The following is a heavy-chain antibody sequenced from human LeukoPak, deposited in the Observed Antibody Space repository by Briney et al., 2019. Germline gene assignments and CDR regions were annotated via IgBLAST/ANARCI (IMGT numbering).Heavy chain of an antibody. J-gene: IGHJ4*02. D-gene: IGHD4-17*01. CDR2: INPNGDT. Sequence: ASVTVSCKASGYTFTSYAMHWVRQAPGQGLEWMGWINPNGDTNYPQKVQGRVAITRNTSVSTAYMHLSRLTSDDTALYYCTRDRYGDGFAHFDYWGQGALVTVSS. CDR3: TRDRYGDGFAHFDY. V-gene: IGHV1-2*02. CDR1: GYTFTSYA.